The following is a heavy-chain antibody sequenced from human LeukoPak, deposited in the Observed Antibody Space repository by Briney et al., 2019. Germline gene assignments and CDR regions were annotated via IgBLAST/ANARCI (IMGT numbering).Heavy chain of an antibody. J-gene: IGHJ4*01. CDR3: AKKRDNHDRLYYFDD. CDR2: ISSSSSYI. CDR1: GFTFSSYS. V-gene: IGHV3-21*01. D-gene: IGHD3-9*01. Sequence: KSGGSLRLSCAASGFTFSSYSMNWVRQAPGKGLEWVSSISSSSSYIYYADSVKGRFTISRDNAKNSLYLQMNSLRAEDTAVYYCAKKRDNHDRLYYFDDWGQGTQVTVSS.